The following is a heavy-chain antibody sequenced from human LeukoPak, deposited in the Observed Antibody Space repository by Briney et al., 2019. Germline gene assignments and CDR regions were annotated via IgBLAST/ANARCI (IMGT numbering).Heavy chain of an antibody. J-gene: IGHJ3*02. D-gene: IGHD1-26*01. V-gene: IGHV3-33*01. Sequence: PGRSLRLSCAASGFTFSSYGMHWVRQAPGKGLEWVAVIWYDGSNKYYADSVKGRFTISRDNSKNTLYLQMNSLRAEDTAVYYCARDEPALWGAFDIWGQGTMVTVSS. CDR3: ARDEPALWGAFDI. CDR1: GFTFSSYG. CDR2: IWYDGSNK.